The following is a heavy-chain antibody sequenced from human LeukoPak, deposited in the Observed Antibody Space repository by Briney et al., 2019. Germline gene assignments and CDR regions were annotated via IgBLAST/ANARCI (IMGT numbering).Heavy chain of an antibody. CDR1: GYTFTNYG. J-gene: IGHJ4*02. CDR3: ARHLRVGATVLSSFNF. D-gene: IGHD1-26*01. Sequence: ASVKVSCKAPGYTFTNYGISWVRQAPGQRLEWMGWISGDNANTNYARKVQGRVTMTTDTSTSTAYMELRSLRSDDTAIYYCARHLRVGATVLSSFNFWGQGTLVTVSS. V-gene: IGHV1-18*01. CDR2: ISGDNANT.